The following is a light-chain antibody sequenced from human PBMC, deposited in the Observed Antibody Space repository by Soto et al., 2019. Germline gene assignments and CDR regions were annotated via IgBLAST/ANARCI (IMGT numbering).Light chain of an antibody. CDR3: QHYNSYSEA. V-gene: IGKV3-11*01. J-gene: IGKJ1*01. CDR2: DAS. Sequence: EIVLTQSPATLSFSPGERATLSCRASQSVSSYLAWYQQKPGQAPRLLIYDASNRATGIPARFSGSGSGTDFTLTISSLQPDDFATYYCQHYNSYSEAFGQGTKVDIK. CDR1: QSVSSY.